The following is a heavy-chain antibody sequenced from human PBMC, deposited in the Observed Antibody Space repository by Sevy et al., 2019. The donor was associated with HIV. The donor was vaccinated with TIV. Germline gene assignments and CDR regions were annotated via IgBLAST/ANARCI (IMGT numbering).Heavy chain of an antibody. CDR1: GGSISSYY. CDR3: ARLSGNYDFWSGYADAFDI. Sequence: SETLSLTCTVSGGSISSYYWSWIRQPPGKGLEWIGYIYYSGSTNYNPSPKSRVTISVDTSKNQLSLKLSSVTAADTAVYYCARLSGNYDFWSGYADAFDIWGQGTMVTVSS. V-gene: IGHV4-59*01. J-gene: IGHJ3*02. D-gene: IGHD3-3*01. CDR2: IYYSGST.